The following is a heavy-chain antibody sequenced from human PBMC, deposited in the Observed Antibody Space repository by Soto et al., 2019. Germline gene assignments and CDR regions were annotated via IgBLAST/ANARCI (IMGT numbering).Heavy chain of an antibody. Sequence: PSETLSLTCAVSGGSISSNSYYWGWIRQPPGKGLEWIGSIFYSGRTYYNPSLKSRVTISVDTSKNQFSLKLSSVTAADTAVYYCARHLNYDSSGYSFDYWGQGTLVTVSS. CDR3: ARHLNYDSSGYSFDY. J-gene: IGHJ4*02. V-gene: IGHV4-39*01. CDR2: IFYSGRT. D-gene: IGHD3-22*01. CDR1: GGSISSNSYY.